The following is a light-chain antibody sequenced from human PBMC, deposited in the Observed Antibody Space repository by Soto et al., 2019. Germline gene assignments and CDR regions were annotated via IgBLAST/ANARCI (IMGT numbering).Light chain of an antibody. Sequence: QSALTQPASVSGSPGQSVTISCTGASSDVGGYDYVSWYQQHPGKAPKLILYEVNNRPSGVSNHSSGSKSGNTASLIISGLQADDEADYYCSSYSTTSTLVFGSGTKLTVL. CDR2: EVN. CDR3: SSYSTTSTLV. V-gene: IGLV2-14*01. J-gene: IGLJ1*01. CDR1: SSDVGGYDY.